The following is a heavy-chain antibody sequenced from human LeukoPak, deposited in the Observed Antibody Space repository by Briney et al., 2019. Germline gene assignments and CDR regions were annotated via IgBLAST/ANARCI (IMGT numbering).Heavy chain of an antibody. J-gene: IGHJ4*02. CDR2: INPSGGST. Sequence: ASAKVSCKASGYTFTSYYMHWVRQAPGQGLEWMGIINPSGGSTSYAQKFQGRVTMTRDTSTSTVYMELSSLRSEDTAVYYCAREVDDILTGPEYYFDYWGQGTLVTVSS. V-gene: IGHV1-46*01. D-gene: IGHD3-9*01. CDR1: GYTFTSYY. CDR3: AREVDDILTGPEYYFDY.